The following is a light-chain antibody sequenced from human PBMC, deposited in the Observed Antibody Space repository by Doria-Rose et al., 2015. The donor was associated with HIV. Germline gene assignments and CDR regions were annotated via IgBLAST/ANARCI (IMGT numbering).Light chain of an antibody. J-gene: IGKJ1*01. V-gene: IGKV3-20*01. CDR3: HQYGTSWT. CDR1: QSFSSTY. CDR2: DGS. Sequence: TQSPGTLSLSPGDRATLSCRASQSFSSTYLAWYQQKPGQAPSLLIYDGSTRATGIPGRFSASGSGTDFTLTINRLEPEDFALYYCHQYGTSWTFGQGTKVEI.